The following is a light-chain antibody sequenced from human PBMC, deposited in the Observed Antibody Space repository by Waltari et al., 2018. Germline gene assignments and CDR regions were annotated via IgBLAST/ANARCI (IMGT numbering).Light chain of an antibody. CDR1: STDVGAYDY. CDR2: DVT. CDR3: SSRTSSITWV. Sequence: QSALTQPASVSGSPGQSITISCTGTSTDVGAYDYFSWYQQHPGKAPKVVIYDVTKRPSGVSNRFSGSKSGSTASLTISGLQAEDEADYYCSSRTSSITWVFGGGTKLTVL. J-gene: IGLJ3*02. V-gene: IGLV2-14*03.